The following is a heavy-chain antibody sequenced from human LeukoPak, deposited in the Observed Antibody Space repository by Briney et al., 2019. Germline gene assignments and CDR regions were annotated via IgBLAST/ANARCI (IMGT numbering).Heavy chain of an antibody. D-gene: IGHD2/OR15-2a*01. CDR1: GGSMKNSF. CDR3: ARNRFQLSGAYWFDP. Sequence: PSETLSLTCSVSGGSMKNSFWSWIRQPPGKGREWIGYMSDTGITNSNPSLKSRVTFSTDTSKDHLYLKLRSVTAADTALYFCARNRFQLSGAYWFDPWGRGTLVTVSS. V-gene: IGHV4-59*01. CDR2: MSDTGIT. J-gene: IGHJ5*02.